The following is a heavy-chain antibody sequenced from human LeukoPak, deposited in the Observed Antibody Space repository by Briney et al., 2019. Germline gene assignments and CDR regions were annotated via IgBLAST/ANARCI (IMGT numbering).Heavy chain of an antibody. CDR1: GGSISSYY. Sequence: SETLSLTCTVSGGSISSYYWSWIRQPPGKGLEWIGYIYYSGSTNYNPSLKSRVTISVDTSKNQFSLKLSSVTAADTAVYYCARVGDYYDSSGYRNHPWGQGTLVTVSS. CDR3: ARVGDYYDSSGYRNHP. D-gene: IGHD3-22*01. CDR2: IYYSGST. J-gene: IGHJ5*02. V-gene: IGHV4-59*08.